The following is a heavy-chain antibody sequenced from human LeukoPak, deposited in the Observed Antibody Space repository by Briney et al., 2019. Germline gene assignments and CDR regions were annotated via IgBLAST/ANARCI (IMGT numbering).Heavy chain of an antibody. J-gene: IGHJ4*02. CDR1: GFTFSSYG. Sequence: GGSLRLSCAASGFTFSSYGMHWVRQAPGKGLEWVAVISYDGSNKYYADSVKGRFTISRDNSKNTLYLQMNSLRAEDTAVYYCAKDPPGVVVVTSNIKWGKGTLVTVSS. CDR2: ISYDGSNK. CDR3: AKDPPGVVVVTSNIK. D-gene: IGHD2-21*02. V-gene: IGHV3-30*18.